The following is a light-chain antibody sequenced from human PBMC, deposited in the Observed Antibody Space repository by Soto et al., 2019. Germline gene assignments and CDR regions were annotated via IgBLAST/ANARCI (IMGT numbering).Light chain of an antibody. J-gene: IGKJ2*01. V-gene: IGKV3-20*01. CDR1: QSVNNNY. Sequence: EIVLTQSPGTLSFSPGERATLSCRASQSVNNNYLAWYQQKPGQAPRLLIYGASSRATGIPDRFSGSGSGTDFTLTISRLEPEDFAVYYCQQYGSSQYTFGQGTQLEIK. CDR2: GAS. CDR3: QQYGSSQYT.